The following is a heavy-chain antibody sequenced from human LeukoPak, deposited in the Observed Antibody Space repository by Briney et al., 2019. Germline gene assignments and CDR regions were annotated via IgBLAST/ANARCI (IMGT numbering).Heavy chain of an antibody. CDR3: ARARDSSGWYEYFQH. V-gene: IGHV3-11*04. CDR1: GFTFSDYY. Sequence: GGSLRLSCAASGFTFSDYYMSWIRQAPGKGLEWVSYISSSGSTIYYADSVKGRFTISRDNAKNSLYLQMNSLRAEDTAVYYCARARDSSGWYEYFQHWGQGTLVTVSS. D-gene: IGHD6-19*01. J-gene: IGHJ1*01. CDR2: ISSSGSTI.